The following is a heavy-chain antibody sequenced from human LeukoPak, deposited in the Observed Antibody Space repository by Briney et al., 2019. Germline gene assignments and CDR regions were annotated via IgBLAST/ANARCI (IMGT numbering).Heavy chain of an antibody. J-gene: IGHJ4*02. CDR1: GFTFSSYA. Sequence: GGSLRLSCAASGFTFSSYAMSWVRQAPGKGLEWVSAISGSGGSTYYAGSVKGRFTISRDNAKNSLYLQLNSLRAEDTAVYYCTRISVVSTFRSPKYYFDYWGQGTLVTVSS. CDR3: TRISVVSTFRSPKYYFDY. D-gene: IGHD2/OR15-2a*01. V-gene: IGHV3-23*01. CDR2: ISGSGGST.